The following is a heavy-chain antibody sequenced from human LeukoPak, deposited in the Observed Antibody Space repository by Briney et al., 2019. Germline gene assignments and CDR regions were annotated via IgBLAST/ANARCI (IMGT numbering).Heavy chain of an antibody. CDR1: GHTFTGYY. J-gene: IGHJ4*02. D-gene: IGHD2-8*01. V-gene: IGHV7-4-1*02. CDR2: INTNTGNP. Sequence: ASVKVSCKASGHTFTGYYMHWVRQAPGQGLEWMGWINTNTGNPTYAQGFTGRFVFSLDTSVSTAYLQISSLKAEDTAVYYCARRYCTNGVCYKDFDYWGQGTLVTVSS. CDR3: ARRYCTNGVCYKDFDY.